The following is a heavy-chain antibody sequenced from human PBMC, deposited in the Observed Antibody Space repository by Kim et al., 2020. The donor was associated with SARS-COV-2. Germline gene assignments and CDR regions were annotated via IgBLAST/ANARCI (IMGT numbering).Heavy chain of an antibody. Sequence: GGSLRLSCAASGFTFSSYWMSWVRQAPGKGLEWVANIKQDGSEKYYVDSVKGRFTISRDNAKNSLYLQMNSLRAEDTAVYYCASHSGPGYSYGFGYYYYGMDVWGQGTTVTVSS. CDR3: ASHSGPGYSYGFGYYYYGMDV. J-gene: IGHJ6*02. CDR2: IKQDGSEK. CDR1: GFTFSSYW. D-gene: IGHD5-18*01. V-gene: IGHV3-7*03.